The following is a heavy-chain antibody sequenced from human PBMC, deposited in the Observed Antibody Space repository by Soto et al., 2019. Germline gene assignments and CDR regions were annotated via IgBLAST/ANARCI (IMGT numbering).Heavy chain of an antibody. D-gene: IGHD3-22*01. CDR3: ARFSPPRKSYDSNPGWFDP. Sequence: SETLSLTCTVSGGSLNRYYWTWIRQSPGKGLEWIGYVSSTGSTNYNPSLKSRLTMSLDTSTNEVSLSLTSVTAADAAVYFCARFSPPRKSYDSNPGWFDPWGQGIMVT. V-gene: IGHV4-59*01. CDR1: GGSLNRYY. CDR2: VSSTGST. J-gene: IGHJ5*02.